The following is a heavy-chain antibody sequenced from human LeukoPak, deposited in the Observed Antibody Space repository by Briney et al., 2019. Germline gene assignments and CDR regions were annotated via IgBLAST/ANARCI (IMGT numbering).Heavy chain of an antibody. Sequence: PGGSLRLSCAASGFTFSSYSMNLVRQAPGKGLEWVSSISSSSSYIYYADSEKGRFTLSRDNAKNSLYLQMNGLRAEETAVYYCARDSGDSSGYYFDAFDIWGQGTMVAVSS. V-gene: IGHV3-21*01. CDR3: ARDSGDSSGYYFDAFDI. CDR1: GFTFSSYS. J-gene: IGHJ3*02. D-gene: IGHD3-22*01. CDR2: ISSSSSYI.